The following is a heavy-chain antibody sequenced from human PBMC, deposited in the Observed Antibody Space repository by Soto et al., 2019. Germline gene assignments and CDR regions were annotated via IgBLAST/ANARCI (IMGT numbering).Heavy chain of an antibody. CDR1: GGSISSGDYY. J-gene: IGHJ5*02. D-gene: IGHD6-6*01. CDR2: IYYSGST. CDR3: AREKGGIAARPRNWFDP. V-gene: IGHV4-30-4*01. Sequence: SETLSLTCTVSGGSISSGDYYWSWIRQPPGKGLEWIGYIYYSGSTYYNPSLKSRVTISVDTSKNQFSLKLSSVTAADTAVYYCAREKGGIAARPRNWFDPWGQGTLVTVSS.